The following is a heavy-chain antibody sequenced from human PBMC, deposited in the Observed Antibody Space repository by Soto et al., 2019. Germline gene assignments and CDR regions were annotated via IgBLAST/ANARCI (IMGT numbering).Heavy chain of an antibody. V-gene: IGHV5-51*01. CDR1: GYSFTSYW. D-gene: IGHD5-18*01. CDR2: IYPGDSDT. J-gene: IGHJ5*02. Sequence: GESLKIACNGSGYSFTSYWIGWVRQMPGKGLEWMGIIYPGDSDTRYSPSFQGQVTISADKTISTAYLQWSSLKASDTATYYCARPARGIQPWTSWGQGTLVTVSS. CDR3: ARPARGIQPWTS.